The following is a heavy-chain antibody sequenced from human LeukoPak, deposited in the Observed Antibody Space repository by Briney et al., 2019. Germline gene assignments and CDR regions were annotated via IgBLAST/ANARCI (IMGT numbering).Heavy chain of an antibody. V-gene: IGHV3-53*01. J-gene: IGHJ6*03. D-gene: IGHD1-1*01. CDR2: IYSGGST. Sequence: PGGSLRLSCAASGFTVSSNYMSWVRQAPGKGLEWVSVIYSGGSTYYADSVKGRFTISRDNSKNTLYLQMNSLRAEDTAVYYCARGRGTGYYYYYMDVWGKGTTVTISS. CDR1: GFTVSSNY. CDR3: ARGRGTGYYYYYMDV.